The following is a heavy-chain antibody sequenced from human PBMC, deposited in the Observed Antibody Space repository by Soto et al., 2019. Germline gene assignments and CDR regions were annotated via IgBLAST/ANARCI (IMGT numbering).Heavy chain of an antibody. CDR3: ARQPTTGDTDLWFDP. J-gene: IGHJ5*02. CDR2: IFYSGST. CDR1: GGSISSSSYY. V-gene: IGHV4-39*01. Sequence: PSETLSLTCTVSGGSISSSSYYWGWIRQPPGKGLEWIGSIFYSGSTYYNPSLASRVTVSVGTSKNEFSLKLRSVTAADTAVYYCARQPTTGDTDLWFDPWGQGTLVTVSS. D-gene: IGHD2-21*01.